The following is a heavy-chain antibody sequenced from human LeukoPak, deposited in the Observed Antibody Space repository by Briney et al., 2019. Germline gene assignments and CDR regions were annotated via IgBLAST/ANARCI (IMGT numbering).Heavy chain of an antibody. J-gene: IGHJ4*02. CDR1: GGSISSSNW. V-gene: IGHV4-4*02. CDR2: IFHTGST. D-gene: IGHD1-26*01. Sequence: SETLSFTCAVSGGSISSSNWWTWVRQPPGKGLELIGQIFHTGSTNYNPSLKSRVTISVDKSKNQFSLKLISVTAADTAVYYCARDLGGTYYGACYFDYWGQGTLVTVSS. CDR3: ARDLGGTYYGACYFDY.